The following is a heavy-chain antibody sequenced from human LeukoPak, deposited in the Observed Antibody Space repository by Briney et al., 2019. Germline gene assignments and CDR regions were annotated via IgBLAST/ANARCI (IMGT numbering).Heavy chain of an antibody. J-gene: IGHJ4*02. CDR1: GGSISSGGYY. D-gene: IGHD5-12*01. V-gene: IGHV4-31*03. Sequence: SETLSLTCTVSGGSISSGGYYWSWIRQHPGKGLEWIGYIYYSGSTYYNPSLKSRVTISVDTSKNQFSLKLSSVTAADTAVYYCARSIYEGAWLRFSYFDYWGQGTLVTVSS. CDR2: IYYSGST. CDR3: ARSIYEGAWLRFSYFDY.